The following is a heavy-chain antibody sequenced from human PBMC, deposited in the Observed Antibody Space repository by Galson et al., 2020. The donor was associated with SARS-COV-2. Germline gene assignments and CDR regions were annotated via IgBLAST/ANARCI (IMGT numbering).Heavy chain of an antibody. D-gene: IGHD3-3*01. CDR2: ISPYDGDK. Sequence: ASVKVSCKSSGYSFTAYGISWVRQAPGQGLKWMGWISPYDGDKKYEQKFQGRVTMTTDGSTSSVYLEMKSLTSDDTAMYYCARDRITFFGPFKGCMDVWGQGTKVNVSS. CDR3: ARDRITFFGPFKGCMDV. V-gene: IGHV1-18*01. J-gene: IGHJ6*02. CDR1: GYSFTAYG.